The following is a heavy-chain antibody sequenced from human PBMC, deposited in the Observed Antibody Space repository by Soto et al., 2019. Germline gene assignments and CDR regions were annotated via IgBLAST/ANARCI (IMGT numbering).Heavy chain of an antibody. J-gene: IGHJ3*02. CDR3: AREGSSSAHDAFDI. V-gene: IGHV3-21*01. CDR2: ISSSSSYT. D-gene: IGHD6-6*01. Sequence: PGGSLRLSCAASGFTFSSYSMNWVRQAPGKGLEWVSSISSSSSYTYYADSVKGRFTISRDNAKNSLYLQMNSLRAEDTAVYYCAREGSSSAHDAFDIWGQGTMVTVSS. CDR1: GFTFSSYS.